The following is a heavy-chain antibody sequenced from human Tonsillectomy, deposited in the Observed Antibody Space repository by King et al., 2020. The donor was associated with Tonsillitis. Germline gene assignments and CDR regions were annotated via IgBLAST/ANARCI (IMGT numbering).Heavy chain of an antibody. J-gene: IGHJ6*02. CDR3: ASSPPTVAVAGTRYYYYYGMDV. V-gene: IGHV4-30-4*01. CDR1: GGSISSGDDY. CDR2: IYYSGST. Sequence: LQLQESGPGLVKPSQTLSLTCTVSGGSISSGDDYWSWIRQTPGKGLEWSGYIYYSGSTYYNPSLKSRVTISVDTSKTQFSLKLSSVTAADTAVYYCASSPPTVAVAGTRYYYYYGMDVWGQGTTVTVSS. D-gene: IGHD6-19*01.